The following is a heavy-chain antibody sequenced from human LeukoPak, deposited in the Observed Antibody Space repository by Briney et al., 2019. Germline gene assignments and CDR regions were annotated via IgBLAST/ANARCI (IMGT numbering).Heavy chain of an antibody. CDR2: IYYSGST. CDR3: ARAPNYDILTTYAFDI. D-gene: IGHD3-9*01. J-gene: IGHJ3*02. CDR1: GGSISSYY. Sequence: SETLSLTCTVSGGSISSYYWSWIRQPPGKGLEWTGYIYYSGSTNYNPSLKSRVTISVDTSKNQFSLKLSSVTAADTAVYYCARAPNYDILTTYAFDIWGQGTMVTVSS. V-gene: IGHV4-59*01.